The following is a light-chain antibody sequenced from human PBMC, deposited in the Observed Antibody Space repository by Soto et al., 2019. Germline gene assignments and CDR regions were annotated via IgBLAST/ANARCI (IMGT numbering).Light chain of an antibody. CDR2: GAS. J-gene: IGKJ3*01. V-gene: IGKV3-15*01. CDR3: QQYHNWPPFT. Sequence: EIVMTQSPATLSVSPGERATLSCRASQSVSSNLAWYQQKPGQAPRLLIYGASTRATGIPARFSGSGSGTEFTLTISSLQSEDFAVYYCQQYHNWPPFTFGPGTKVDIQ. CDR1: QSVSSN.